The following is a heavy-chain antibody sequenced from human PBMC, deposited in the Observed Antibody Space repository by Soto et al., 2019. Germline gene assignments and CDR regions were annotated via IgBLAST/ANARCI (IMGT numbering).Heavy chain of an antibody. V-gene: IGHV3-23*01. Sequence: EVQLLESGGGLVQPGGSLRLSCAASGFTFSGYAMSWVRQAPGKGLEWVSAISGSGGSTYYADSVKGRFTISRDNSKNTLYLQMNSLRAEDTAVYYCAKERRRGDVRGVFLDYWGQGTLVTVSS. CDR2: ISGSGGST. D-gene: IGHD3-10*01. J-gene: IGHJ4*02. CDR1: GFTFSGYA. CDR3: AKERRRGDVRGVFLDY.